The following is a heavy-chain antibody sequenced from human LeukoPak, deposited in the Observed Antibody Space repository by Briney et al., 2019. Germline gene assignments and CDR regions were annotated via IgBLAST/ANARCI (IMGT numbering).Heavy chain of an antibody. V-gene: IGHV1-24*01. CDR1: GYTLTELS. J-gene: IGHJ4*02. CDR2: FDPEDGET. D-gene: IGHD3-9*01. Sequence: GASVKVSCKVSGYTLTELSMHWVRQAPGKGLEWMGGFDPEDGETIYAQKFQGRVTMTEDTSTDTAYMELSSLRSEDTAVYYCAKPMRRYDIPPGSPDYWGQGTLVTVSS. CDR3: AKPMRRYDIPPGSPDY.